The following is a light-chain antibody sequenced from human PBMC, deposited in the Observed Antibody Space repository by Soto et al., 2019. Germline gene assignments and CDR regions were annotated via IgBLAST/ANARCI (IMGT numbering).Light chain of an antibody. Sequence: SVLTQPASVSGSPGQSITISCAGTGGDVGAYNYVSWYQQHPGKAPKLMIYEGSKRPSGVSNRFSGSKSGNTASLTISGLQAEDEADYYCCSYAGSSTLVFGDGNKVTV. J-gene: IGLJ1*01. CDR1: GGDVGAYNY. V-gene: IGLV2-23*01. CDR3: CSYAGSSTLV. CDR2: EGS.